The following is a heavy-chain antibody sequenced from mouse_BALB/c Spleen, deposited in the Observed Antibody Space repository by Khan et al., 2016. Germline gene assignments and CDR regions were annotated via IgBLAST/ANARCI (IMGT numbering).Heavy chain of an antibody. V-gene: IGHV1-9*01. Sequence: QVQLKQSGAELMKPGASVKISCKATGYTFRNYWMEWVKQRPGNGFEWIGDIIPGSGDRTSNENFKGQVTFTADASATPAYMQLNSLTSEDSAAYFCARAWYSMDDWGEGTSVTVAS. CDR3: ARAWYSMDD. CDR2: IIPGSGDR. J-gene: IGHJ4*01. CDR1: GYTFRNYW.